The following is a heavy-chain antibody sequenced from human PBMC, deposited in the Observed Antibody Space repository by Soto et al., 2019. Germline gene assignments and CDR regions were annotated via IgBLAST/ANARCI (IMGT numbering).Heavy chain of an antibody. Sequence: LSLTCAVSGYSIRSGYFWGWIRQPPGKGLEWIGYIYYSGSTNYNPSLKSRVTISVDTSKNQFSLKLSSVTAADTAVYYCARDGPIAVAGTSWFDPWGQGTLVTVSS. J-gene: IGHJ5*02. V-gene: IGHV4-61*01. CDR3: ARDGPIAVAGTSWFDP. D-gene: IGHD6-19*01. CDR1: GYSIRSGYF. CDR2: IYYSGST.